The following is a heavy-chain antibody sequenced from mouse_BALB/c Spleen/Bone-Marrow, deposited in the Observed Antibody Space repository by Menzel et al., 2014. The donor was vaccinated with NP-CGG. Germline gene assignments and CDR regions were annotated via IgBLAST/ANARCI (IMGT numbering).Heavy chain of an antibody. D-gene: IGHD2-14*01. Sequence: QVQLQQPGAELVRPGVSVTLSCKASGYTFTDYEMHWVKQTPVHGLEWIGAIDPETTGTACNQKFKDKATLIADKSSSTAYMELRNLTSEDSHVYYCTRSEAFYRYGGDYDCWGQGTTLTISS. V-gene: IGHV1-15*01. CDR1: GYTFTDYE. CDR2: IDPETTGT. J-gene: IGHJ2*01. CDR3: TRSEAFYRYGGDYDC.